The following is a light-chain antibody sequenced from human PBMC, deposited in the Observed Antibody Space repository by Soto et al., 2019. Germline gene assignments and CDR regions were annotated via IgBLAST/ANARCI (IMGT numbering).Light chain of an antibody. CDR2: GAS. V-gene: IGKV3-20*01. Sequence: ELVFTHSPGTLSVPPGERATLSCWASQSISSNLAWYQQKAGQAPRLLIYGASTRATGIPARFSGSGSGTEFTLTINRLEPEDFAVYYCQQYGSSPRTFGQGTKVDIK. CDR3: QQYGSSPRT. J-gene: IGKJ1*01. CDR1: QSISSN.